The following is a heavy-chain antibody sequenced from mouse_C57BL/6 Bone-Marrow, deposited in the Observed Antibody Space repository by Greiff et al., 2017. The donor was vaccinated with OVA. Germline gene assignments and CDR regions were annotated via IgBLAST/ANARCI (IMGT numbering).Heavy chain of an antibody. CDR3: ARSVYYGSPYWYFDV. CDR2: IYPRSGNT. J-gene: IGHJ1*03. Sequence: VKLQQSGAELARPGASVKLSCKASGYTFTSYGISWVKQRTGQGLEWIGEIYPRSGNTYYNEKFKGKATLTADKSSSTAYMELRSLTSEDSAVYFCARSVYYGSPYWYFDVWGTGTTVTVSS. V-gene: IGHV1-81*01. CDR1: GYTFTSYG. D-gene: IGHD1-1*01.